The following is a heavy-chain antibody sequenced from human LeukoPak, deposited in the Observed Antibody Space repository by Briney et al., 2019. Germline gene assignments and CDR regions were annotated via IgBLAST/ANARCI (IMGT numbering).Heavy chain of an antibody. Sequence: GGSLRLSCAGSELTFSYFGMNWVRQAPGQTLEWVAYITRTSSATYYTDSVKGRFTISRDNSKNTLYLQMNSLRAEDTAVYYCAKQSGYSSGWFVNYMDVWGKGTTVTVSS. CDR2: ITRTSSAT. V-gene: IGHV3-23*01. CDR1: ELTFSYFG. CDR3: AKQSGYSSGWFVNYMDV. J-gene: IGHJ6*03. D-gene: IGHD6-19*01.